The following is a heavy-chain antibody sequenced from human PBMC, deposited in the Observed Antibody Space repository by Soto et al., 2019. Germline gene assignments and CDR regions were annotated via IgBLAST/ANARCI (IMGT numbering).Heavy chain of an antibody. CDR1: GYSFTSYW. V-gene: IGHV5-51*01. D-gene: IGHD3-3*01. CDR3: ARYNSWDITYYECWSGSRGNWFDP. Sequence: PGESLKISCKGSGYSFTSYWIGWVRQMPGKGLEWMGIIYPGDSDTRYSPSFQGQVTISADKSISTAYLQWSSLKASDTAMYYCARYNSWDITYYECWSGSRGNWFDPWGQGTLVTVS. J-gene: IGHJ5*02. CDR2: IYPGDSDT.